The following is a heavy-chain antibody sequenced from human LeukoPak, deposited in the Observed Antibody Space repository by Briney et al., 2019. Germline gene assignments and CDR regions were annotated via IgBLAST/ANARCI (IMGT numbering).Heavy chain of an antibody. Sequence: ASVKVSCKASGYTFTSYGISWVRQAPGQGLEWMGWISAYNGNTNYAQKLQGRVTMTTDTSTSTAYMELSSLRSEDTAVYYCARVGYCSSTSCSDWFDPWGQGTLVTVSS. CDR1: GYTFTSYG. CDR2: ISAYNGNT. J-gene: IGHJ5*02. CDR3: ARVGYCSSTSCSDWFDP. V-gene: IGHV1-18*01. D-gene: IGHD2-2*01.